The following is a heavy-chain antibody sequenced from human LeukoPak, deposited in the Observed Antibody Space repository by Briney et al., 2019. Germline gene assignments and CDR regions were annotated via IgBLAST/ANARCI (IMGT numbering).Heavy chain of an antibody. CDR3: TSTTYDFWSGYYKILDY. CDR2: IKSKTDGGTT. CDR1: GFTFSNAW. D-gene: IGHD3-3*01. V-gene: IGHV3-15*01. J-gene: IGHJ4*02. Sequence: GGSLRLSCAASGFTFSNAWMSWVRQAPGKGLEWVGRIKSKTDGGTTDYAAPVKGRFTISRDDSTNTLYLQMNSLKTEDTAVYYCTSTTYDFWSGYYKILDYWGQGTLVTVSS.